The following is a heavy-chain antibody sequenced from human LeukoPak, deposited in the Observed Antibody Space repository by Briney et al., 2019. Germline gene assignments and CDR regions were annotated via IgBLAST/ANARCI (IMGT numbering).Heavy chain of an antibody. J-gene: IGHJ6*02. Sequence: ASVKVSCRTSGYTFTTYGITWVRQAPGQGLEWMGWINPNSGGTNYAQKFQGRVTMTRDPSISTAYMELSRLRSDDTAVYYCARDFAGTTSRYNCYAMDVWGQGTTVTVSS. CDR1: GYTFTTYG. D-gene: IGHD1-7*01. V-gene: IGHV1-2*02. CDR2: INPNSGGT. CDR3: ARDFAGTTSRYNCYAMDV.